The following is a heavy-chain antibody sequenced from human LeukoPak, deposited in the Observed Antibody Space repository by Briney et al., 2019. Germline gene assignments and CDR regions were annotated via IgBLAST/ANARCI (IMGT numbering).Heavy chain of an antibody. V-gene: IGHV3-73*01. CDR2: VTTKANNYAT. D-gene: IGHD5-12*01. J-gene: IGHJ3*02. CDR1: GFTFSGST. Sequence: GGSLRLSCAASGFTFSGSTMHWVRQASGKGLEWVGRVTTKANNYATAYAASVKGRFTISRDDSKNTAYLQMNSLKTEDTAVYYCARDGQDIVATPGMNDAFDIWGQGTMVTVSS. CDR3: ARDGQDIVATPGMNDAFDI.